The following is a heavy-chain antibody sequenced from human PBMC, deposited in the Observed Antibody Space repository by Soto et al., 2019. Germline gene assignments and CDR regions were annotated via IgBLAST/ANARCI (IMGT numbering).Heavy chain of an antibody. J-gene: IGHJ4*02. V-gene: IGHV3-33*01. CDR3: ARDNSVGAPDY. CDR2: IGGSTE. Sequence: QVQLMESGGGVVQPGRSLRLSCTASGFTFSDYGMHWVRQAPGKWLEWVSFIGGSTEHYVGSVKGRFTSSRDNSKNTRYLQKNSLRVEETAVNHRARDNSVGAPDYWGQGTLDTVSS. D-gene: IGHD1-26*01. CDR1: GFTFSDYG.